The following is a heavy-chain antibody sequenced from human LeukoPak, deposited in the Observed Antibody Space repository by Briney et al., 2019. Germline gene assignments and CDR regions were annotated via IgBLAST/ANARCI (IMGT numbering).Heavy chain of an antibody. CDR3: AKVWYGDYEMYFDY. Sequence: GGSLRLSCAASGITFSSFAMSWVRQTPGQGLEWVSAISGSGGSTYYADSVKGRFTISRDNSKNTLYLQMNSLRAEDTAVYYCAKVWYGDYEMYFDYWGQGTLVTVSS. CDR2: ISGSGGST. J-gene: IGHJ4*02. V-gene: IGHV3-23*01. CDR1: GITFSSFA. D-gene: IGHD4-17*01.